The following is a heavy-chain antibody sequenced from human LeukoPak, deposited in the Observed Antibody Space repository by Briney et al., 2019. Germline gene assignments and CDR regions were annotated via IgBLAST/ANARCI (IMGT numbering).Heavy chain of an antibody. CDR3: TRSTGWYNYFDY. Sequence: SGGSLRLSCAASGFNLDDYGMNWVRQAPGKGLEWVSGITWNSGSIAYADSVKGRFSISRDNAKNSLYLQMNGLTADDVAFYYCTRSTGWYNYFDYWGQGALVTVSS. V-gene: IGHV3-9*03. CDR1: GFNLDDYG. CDR2: ITWNSGSI. J-gene: IGHJ4*02. D-gene: IGHD6-19*01.